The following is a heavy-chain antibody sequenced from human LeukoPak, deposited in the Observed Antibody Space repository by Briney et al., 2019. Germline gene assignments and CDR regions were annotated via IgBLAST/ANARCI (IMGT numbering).Heavy chain of an antibody. D-gene: IGHD4-23*01. Sequence: PSETLSLTCAVYGGSFSGYYWSWIRQPPGKGLEWIGEINHSGSTNYSPSLKSRVTISVDTSKNQFSLKLSSVTAADTAVYYCARGVGYGGNSGDYWGQGTLVTVSS. J-gene: IGHJ4*02. V-gene: IGHV4-34*01. CDR1: GGSFSGYY. CDR2: INHSGST. CDR3: ARGVGYGGNSGDY.